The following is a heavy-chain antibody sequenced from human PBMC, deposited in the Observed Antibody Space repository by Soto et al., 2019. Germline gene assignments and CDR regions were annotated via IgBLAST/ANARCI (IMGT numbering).Heavy chain of an antibody. CDR3: ARVQADRTVLRFLEWLPRFDP. CDR2: MNPNSGNT. D-gene: IGHD3-3*01. J-gene: IGHJ5*02. V-gene: IGHV1-8*01. CDR1: GYTFTSYD. Sequence: ASVKVSCKASGYTFTSYDINWVRQATGQGLEWMGWMNPNSGNTGYAQKFQGRVTMTRNTSISTAYMELSSLRSEDTAVYYCARVQADRTVLRFLEWLPRFDPWGQGTLVTVSS.